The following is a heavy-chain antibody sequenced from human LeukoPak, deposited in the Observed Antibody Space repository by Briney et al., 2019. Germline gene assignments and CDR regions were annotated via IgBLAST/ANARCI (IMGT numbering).Heavy chain of an antibody. CDR3: AKGSEQWELYDY. D-gene: IGHD1-26*01. CDR1: GFTFSNYA. V-gene: IGHV3-23*01. Sequence: PGGSLRLSCAASGFTFSNYAMSWVRQAPGKGLEWVSFISSSGGTTYYADSVKGRFTISRDNSKNTLYLQMNSLRADDTAIYYCAKGSEQWELYDYWGQGTLVTVSS. CDR2: ISSSGGTT. J-gene: IGHJ4*02.